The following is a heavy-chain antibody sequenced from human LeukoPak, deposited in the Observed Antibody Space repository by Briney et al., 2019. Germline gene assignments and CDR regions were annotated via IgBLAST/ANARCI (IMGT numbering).Heavy chain of an antibody. D-gene: IGHD6-25*01. CDR3: TTGHGSAPHDGY. V-gene: IGHV3-15*01. Sequence: GGSLRLSCAASGFTFSISWMNWVRQAPGKGPEWVALIRNDGGTTEYAGPVKGRFTISREDSQNTLSLQMHSLKTEDTGVYFCTTGHGSAPHDGYWGQGTLVTVSS. J-gene: IGHJ4*02. CDR2: IRNDGGTT. CDR1: GFTFSISW.